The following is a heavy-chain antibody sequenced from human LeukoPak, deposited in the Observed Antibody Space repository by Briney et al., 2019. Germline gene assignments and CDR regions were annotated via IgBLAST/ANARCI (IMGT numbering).Heavy chain of an antibody. J-gene: IGHJ6*02. CDR1: GFTFSSYA. CDR3: ARDRRDYGMDV. CDR2: IKQDGSEK. V-gene: IGHV3-7*03. Sequence: PGGSLRLSCAASGFTFSSYAMSWVRQAPGKGLEWVANIKQDGSEKYYVDSVKGRFTISRDNAKNSLYLQMNSLRAEDTAVYYCARDRRDYGMDVWGQGTTVTVSS.